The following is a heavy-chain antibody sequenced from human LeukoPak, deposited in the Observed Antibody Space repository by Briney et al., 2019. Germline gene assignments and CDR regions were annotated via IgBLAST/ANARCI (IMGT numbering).Heavy chain of an antibody. CDR1: GFTFSSYG. D-gene: IGHD2-2*02. J-gene: IGHJ6*02. CDR2: IWYDGSNK. Sequence: QPGGSLRVSCAASGFTFSSYGMHWVRQAPGKGLEWVAVIWYDGSNKYYADSVKGRFTTSRDNSKNTLYLQMNSLRAEDTAVYYCAREIVVHCSSTSCYTKGMYYYYGMDVWGQGTTVTVSS. V-gene: IGHV3-33*01. CDR3: AREIVVHCSSTSCYTKGMYYYYGMDV.